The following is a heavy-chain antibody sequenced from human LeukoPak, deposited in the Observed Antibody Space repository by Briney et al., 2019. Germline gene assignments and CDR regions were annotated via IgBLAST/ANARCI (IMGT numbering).Heavy chain of an antibody. CDR1: GFAFSFFA. CDR2: IYSGGST. J-gene: IGHJ4*02. D-gene: IGHD1-26*01. V-gene: IGHV3-66*01. Sequence: GGSLRLSCEASGFAFSFFAMSWLRQPPGKGLEWVSVIYSGGSTYYADSVKGRFTISRDNSKNTLYLQMNSLRAEDTAVYYCARVVRVGATHYFDYWGQGTLVTVSS. CDR3: ARVVRVGATHYFDY.